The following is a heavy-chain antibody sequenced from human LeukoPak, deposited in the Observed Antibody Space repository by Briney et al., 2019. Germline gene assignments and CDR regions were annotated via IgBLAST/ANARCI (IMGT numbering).Heavy chain of an antibody. Sequence: GGSLRLSCAASGFTFDDYAMHWVRQAPGKGLEWASLISGDGGSTYYADSVKGRFTISRDNSKNSLYLQMNSLRTEDTALYYCAKDRHYDFWSGYYHVDAFDIWGQGTMVTVSS. V-gene: IGHV3-43*02. D-gene: IGHD3-3*01. CDR1: GFTFDDYA. J-gene: IGHJ3*02. CDR3: AKDRHYDFWSGYYHVDAFDI. CDR2: ISGDGGST.